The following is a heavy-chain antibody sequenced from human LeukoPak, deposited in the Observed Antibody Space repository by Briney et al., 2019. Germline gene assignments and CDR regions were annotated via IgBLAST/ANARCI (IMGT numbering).Heavy chain of an antibody. Sequence: ASVKVSCKASGYTFTSYGISWVRQAPGQGLEWMGWISAYNGNTNYAQKLQGRVTMTTDTSTSTAYMELRSLRSDDTAVYYCARNLRNYYDSSGPGDYWGQGTLVTVSS. CDR3: ARNLRNYYDSSGPGDY. CDR2: ISAYNGNT. J-gene: IGHJ4*02. V-gene: IGHV1-18*01. CDR1: GYTFTSYG. D-gene: IGHD3-22*01.